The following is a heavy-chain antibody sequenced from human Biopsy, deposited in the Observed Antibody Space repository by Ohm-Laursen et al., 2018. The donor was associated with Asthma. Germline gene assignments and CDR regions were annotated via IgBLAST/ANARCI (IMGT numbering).Heavy chain of an antibody. J-gene: IGHJ3*01. Sequence: RSLRLSCAASGFVFSQARMHWVRQAPGKGLEWVAAVSSEGHSTSYDDSVKGRFTISRDNSKSRLFLQMDSLRVADSAVYYCARGQEDRGSEALESWGQGEKVAVSS. D-gene: IGHD1-1*01. V-gene: IGHV3-30*03. CDR2: VSSEGHST. CDR1: GFVFSQAR. CDR3: ARGQEDRGSEALES.